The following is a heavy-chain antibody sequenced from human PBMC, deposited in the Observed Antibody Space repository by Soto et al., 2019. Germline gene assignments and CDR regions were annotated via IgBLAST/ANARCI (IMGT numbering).Heavy chain of an antibody. D-gene: IGHD2-15*01. CDR1: GFTFSSYA. CDR3: AKGWAGVHIVVVVAATLLDAFDI. V-gene: IGHV3-23*01. Sequence: EVQLLESGGGLVQPGGSLRLSCAASGFTFSSYAMSWVRQAPGKGLEWVSAISGSGGSTYYADSVKGRFTISRDNSKNTLYLQMNSLRAEDTAVYYCAKGWAGVHIVVVVAATLLDAFDIWGQGTMVTVSS. J-gene: IGHJ3*02. CDR2: ISGSGGST.